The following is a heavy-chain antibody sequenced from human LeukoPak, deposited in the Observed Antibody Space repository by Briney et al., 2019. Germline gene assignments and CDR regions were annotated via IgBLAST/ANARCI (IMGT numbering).Heavy chain of an antibody. Sequence: GGSLRLSCAASGFTFSSYGMHWVRQAPGKGLEWVAVISYDGSNKYYADSVKGRFTISRDNSKNTLYLQMNSLRAEDTAVYYCAKDRDYYGSGSYYWFDPWGQGTLVTVSS. D-gene: IGHD3-10*01. CDR3: AKDRDYYGSGSYYWFDP. J-gene: IGHJ5*02. CDR1: GFTFSSYG. V-gene: IGHV3-30*18. CDR2: ISYDGSNK.